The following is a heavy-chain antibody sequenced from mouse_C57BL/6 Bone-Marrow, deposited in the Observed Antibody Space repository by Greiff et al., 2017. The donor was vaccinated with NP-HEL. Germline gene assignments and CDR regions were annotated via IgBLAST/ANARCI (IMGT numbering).Heavy chain of an antibody. CDR1: GYAFTNYL. J-gene: IGHJ3*01. Sequence: QVQLKQSGAELVRPGTSVKVSCKASGYAFTNYLIEWVKQRPGQGLEWIGVINPGSGGTNYNEKFKGKATLTADKSSSTAYMQLSSLTSEDAAVYFCARCDCGWFAYWGQGTLVTVSA. V-gene: IGHV1-54*01. CDR2: INPGSGGT. CDR3: ARCDCGWFAY. D-gene: IGHD2-4*01.